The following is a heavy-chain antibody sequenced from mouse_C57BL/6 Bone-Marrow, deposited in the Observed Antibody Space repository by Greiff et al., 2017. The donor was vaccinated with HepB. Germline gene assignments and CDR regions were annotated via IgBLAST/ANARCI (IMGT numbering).Heavy chain of an antibody. V-gene: IGHV14-4*01. Sequence: EVQLQESGAELVRPGASVKLSCTASGFNIKDDYMHWVKQRPEQGLEWIGWIDPENGDTEYASKFQGKATITADTSSNTAYLQLSSLTSEDTAVYYCTTMSGSYVDYWGQGTTLTVSS. J-gene: IGHJ2*01. CDR2: IDPENGDT. D-gene: IGHD1-3*01. CDR3: TTMSGSYVDY. CDR1: GFNIKDDY.